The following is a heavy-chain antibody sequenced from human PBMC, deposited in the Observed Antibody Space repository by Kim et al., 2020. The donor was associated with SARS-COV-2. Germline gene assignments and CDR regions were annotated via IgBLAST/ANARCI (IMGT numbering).Heavy chain of an antibody. CDR2: TYYMSKWYK. CDR3: ARGNNTAGFDY. J-gene: IGHJ4*02. D-gene: IGHD5-18*01. V-gene: IGHV6-1*01. CDR1: GDSVSSNAAV. Sequence: SQTLSLTCAISGDSVSSNAAVWNWIRQSPSRGLEWLGKTYYMSKWYKDYAVSMKNRITITPDTSKNHFSLQLNSMSPEDTATYYCARGNNTAGFDYWGQGTLVTVSS.